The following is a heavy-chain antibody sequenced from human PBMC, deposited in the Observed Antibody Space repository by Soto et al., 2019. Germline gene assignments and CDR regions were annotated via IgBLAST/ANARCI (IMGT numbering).Heavy chain of an antibody. Sequence: SETLSLTCAVSGGSISSSNLWSCVRQPPGKGLEWIGEIYHSGSTNYNPSLKSRVTISVDKSKNQFSLKLSSVTAADTAVYYCARASGTSHYYYYGMDVWGQGTTVTVYS. V-gene: IGHV4-4*02. J-gene: IGHJ6*02. CDR1: GGSISSSNL. CDR2: IYHSGST. CDR3: ARASGTSHYYYYGMDV. D-gene: IGHD2-2*01.